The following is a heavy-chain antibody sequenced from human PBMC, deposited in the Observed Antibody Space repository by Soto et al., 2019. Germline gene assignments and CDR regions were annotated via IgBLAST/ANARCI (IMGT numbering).Heavy chain of an antibody. V-gene: IGHV4-59*01. Sequence: QVQLQESGPGLVKPSETLSLSGTVSGGSISSYYWSWIRQPPGKGLVRPGPIYYSGSTNYNPSLKSLVTITVDTTTNKFPHKLSSVAAAETSVYYCARCVRVATDTIYCYFDPWGRGTLVTVSS. D-gene: IGHD5-12*01. J-gene: IGHJ2*01. CDR3: ARCVRVATDTIYCYFDP. CDR2: IYYSGST. CDR1: GGSISSYY.